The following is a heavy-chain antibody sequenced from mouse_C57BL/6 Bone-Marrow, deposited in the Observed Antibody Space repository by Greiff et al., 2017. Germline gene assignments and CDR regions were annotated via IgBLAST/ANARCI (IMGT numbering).Heavy chain of an antibody. CDR2: IYPGSGNT. CDR3: ARERSGSSYGAMDY. Sequence: VQGVESGAELVRPGASVKLSCKASGYTFTDYYINWVKQRPGQGLEWIARIYPGSGNTYYNEKFKGKATLTAEKSSSTAYMQLSSLTSEDSAVYFCARERSGSSYGAMDYWGQGTSVTVSS. CDR1: GYTFTDYY. D-gene: IGHD1-1*01. V-gene: IGHV1-76*01. J-gene: IGHJ4*01.